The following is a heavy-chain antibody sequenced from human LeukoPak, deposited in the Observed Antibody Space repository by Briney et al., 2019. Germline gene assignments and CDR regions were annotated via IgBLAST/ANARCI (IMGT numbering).Heavy chain of an antibody. Sequence: GGSLRLSCAASGFTFSSYSMNWVRQAPGKGLEWVSSISSSSSYIYYADSVKGRFTISRDNAKNSLYLQMNSLRAEDTAVYYCARTRGSETPGHSSPGAFDIWGQGTMVTVSS. V-gene: IGHV3-21*01. CDR3: ARTRGSETPGHSSPGAFDI. CDR2: ISSSSSYI. D-gene: IGHD6-13*01. J-gene: IGHJ3*02. CDR1: GFTFSSYS.